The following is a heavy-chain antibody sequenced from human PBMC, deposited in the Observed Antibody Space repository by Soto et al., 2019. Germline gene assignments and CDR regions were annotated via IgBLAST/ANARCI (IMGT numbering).Heavy chain of an antibody. D-gene: IGHD3-9*01. V-gene: IGHV1-18*01. CDR2: ISAYNGNT. CDR3: ARGLVIPPYYYYYGMDV. Sequence: QVQLVQSGAEVKKPGASVKVSCKASGYTFTSYGISWVRQAPGQGLEWMGWISAYNGNTNYAQKLQGRVTMTTDTPTSTAYMELRSPRSDDTAVYYCARGLVIPPYYYYYGMDVWGQGTTVTVSS. CDR1: GYTFTSYG. J-gene: IGHJ6*02.